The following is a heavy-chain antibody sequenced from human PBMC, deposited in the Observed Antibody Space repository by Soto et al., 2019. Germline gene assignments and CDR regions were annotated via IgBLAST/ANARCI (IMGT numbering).Heavy chain of an antibody. CDR2: ISSSSSYI. D-gene: IGHD6-13*01. CDR3: AREGGYSEIY. Sequence: PGGSLRPPFAPSEFTFSSYSMNWFRQAPGKGLEWVSSISSSSSYIYYADSVKGRFTISRDNAKSSLYLQMNSLRAEDTAVYYCAREGGYSEIYWGQGTLVTVSS. CDR1: EFTFSSYS. J-gene: IGHJ4*02. V-gene: IGHV3-21*01.